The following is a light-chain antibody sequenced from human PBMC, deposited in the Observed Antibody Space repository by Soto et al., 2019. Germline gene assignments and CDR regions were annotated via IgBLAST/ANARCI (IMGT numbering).Light chain of an antibody. CDR2: DAS. CDR3: QQYTENSGT. V-gene: IGKV1-5*01. J-gene: IGKJ1*01. Sequence: DIQLTQSPSTLSASVGDRVTITCRASQRMTSWLAWYQQKPGKAPTVLIYDASSLESGVPSRFSGSESGTEFTLTISSLQPDDIATYYCQQYTENSGTFGQGTKVDI. CDR1: QRMTSW.